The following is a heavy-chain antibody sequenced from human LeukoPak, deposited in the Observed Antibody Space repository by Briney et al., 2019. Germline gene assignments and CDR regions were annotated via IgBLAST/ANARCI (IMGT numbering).Heavy chain of an antibody. J-gene: IGHJ4*02. Sequence: ASVKVSCKASGYTFTSYGISWVRQAPGQGLEWMGWISAYNGNTNYAQKLQGRVTMTTDTSTSTAYMELRSLRSDDTAVYYCARDPGIVGARLPTRLPVDYWGQGTLVTVSS. CDR1: GYTFTSYG. V-gene: IGHV1-18*01. D-gene: IGHD1-26*01. CDR3: ARDPGIVGARLPTRLPVDY. CDR2: ISAYNGNT.